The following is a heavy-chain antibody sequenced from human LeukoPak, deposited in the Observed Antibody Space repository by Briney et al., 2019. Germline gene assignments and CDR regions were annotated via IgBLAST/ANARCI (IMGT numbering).Heavy chain of an antibody. V-gene: IGHV3-9*01. CDR2: ISWNSGRI. CDR1: GFTFDDYA. Sequence: GGSLRLSCAASGFTFDDYAMHWVRQAPGKGLEWVSGISWNSGRINYADSVKGRFTISRDNAKNSLYLQMNSLRAEDTAVYYCARSRSQYSSSSTDYWGQGTLVTVSS. D-gene: IGHD6-6*01. CDR3: ARSRSQYSSSSTDY. J-gene: IGHJ4*02.